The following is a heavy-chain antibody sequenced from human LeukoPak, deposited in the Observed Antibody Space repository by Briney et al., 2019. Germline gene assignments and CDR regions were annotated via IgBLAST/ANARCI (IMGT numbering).Heavy chain of an antibody. Sequence: GGSLRLSCAASGFTFSSYAMSWVRPAPGKALEWVSALSGRGCSTYYADSVKGRFTISRDNSKNTLYLQMNSLRAEDTAVYYCAKGGDSSGYYFSDDYWGQGTLVTVSS. D-gene: IGHD3-22*01. J-gene: IGHJ4*02. CDR1: GFTFSSYA. CDR2: LSGRGCST. CDR3: AKGGDSSGYYFSDDY. V-gene: IGHV3-23*01.